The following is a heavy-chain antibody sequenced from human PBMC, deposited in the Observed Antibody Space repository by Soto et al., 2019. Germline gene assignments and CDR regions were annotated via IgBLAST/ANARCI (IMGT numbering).Heavy chain of an antibody. D-gene: IGHD4-17*01. Sequence: QVQLVQSGAEVKKPGALVKVSCKASGYSFAAFYMHWVRQAPGQGLEWLGIINPSGSKTSYAPKFKGRVTMTRDTTTRTVYMELSSLTADDTAVYYCVTDYGDQPRFGPWGQGTLVTVSS. V-gene: IGHV1-46*01. J-gene: IGHJ5*02. CDR3: VTDYGDQPRFGP. CDR1: GYSFAAFY. CDR2: INPSGSKT.